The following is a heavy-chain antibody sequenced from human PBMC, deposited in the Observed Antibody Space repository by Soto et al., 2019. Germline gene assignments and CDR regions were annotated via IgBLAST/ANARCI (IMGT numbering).Heavy chain of an antibody. V-gene: IGHV3-74*01. D-gene: IGHD1-26*01. CDR1: GFTFSRYW. CDR2: ITGDGSAT. CDR3: ARGAVGYYNMAV. Sequence: EVQLVESGGGLVQPGGSLRLSCAASGFTFSRYWMHWVRQVPGKGLVWVSRITGDGSATPYADSAKGRFTVSRDNAKNTMYLQMNSLTAEDTAMYYCARGAVGYYNMAVWGKGTAITVSS. J-gene: IGHJ6*03.